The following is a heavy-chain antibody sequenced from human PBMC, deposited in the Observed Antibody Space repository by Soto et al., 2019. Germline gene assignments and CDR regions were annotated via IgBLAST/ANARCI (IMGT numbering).Heavy chain of an antibody. CDR3: AKGSASGRPYYFDY. V-gene: IGHV3-23*01. Sequence: VGSLRLSCAASGVTFSNYAMGWVRQSPGKGLEWVSAVTGSGGDTYHADSVKGRFTISRDNSKNTLYLQMSGLKAEDTAVYYCAKGSASGRPYYFDYWGQGTLVTVSS. CDR2: VTGSGGDT. J-gene: IGHJ4*02. D-gene: IGHD3-3*01. CDR1: GVTFSNYA.